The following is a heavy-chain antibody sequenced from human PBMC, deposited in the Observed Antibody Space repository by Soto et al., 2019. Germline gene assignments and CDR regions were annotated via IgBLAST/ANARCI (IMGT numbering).Heavy chain of an antibody. CDR2: MNPNSGNT. J-gene: IGHJ6*02. V-gene: IGHV1-8*01. Sequence: QVQLVQSGAEVKKPGASVKVSCKASGYTFTSYDINWVRQATGQGLEWMGWMNPNSGNTGYAQKFQGRVTMTRNTSLSTAYMELSRLRSEDTAVYYGARERTGTTSMDVWGQGTRVTVSS. D-gene: IGHD1-1*01. CDR1: GYTFTSYD. CDR3: ARERTGTTSMDV.